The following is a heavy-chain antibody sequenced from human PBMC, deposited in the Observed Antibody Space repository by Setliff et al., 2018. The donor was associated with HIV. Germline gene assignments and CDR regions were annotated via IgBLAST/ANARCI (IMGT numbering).Heavy chain of an antibody. CDR3: ASTGYSSGWSFDY. Sequence: LETLSLTCTVSGGSISSSSYYWGWIRQPPGKGLEWIGSIYYSGSTYYNPSLKSRVTISVDTSKNQFSLKLSSVTAADTAVYYCASTGYSSGWSFDYWGQGTLVTVSS. CDR2: IYYSGST. J-gene: IGHJ4*02. V-gene: IGHV4-39*07. CDR1: GGSISSSSYY. D-gene: IGHD6-19*01.